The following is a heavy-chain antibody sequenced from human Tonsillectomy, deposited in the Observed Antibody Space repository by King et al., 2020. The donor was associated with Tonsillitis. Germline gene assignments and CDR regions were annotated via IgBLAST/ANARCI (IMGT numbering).Heavy chain of an antibody. D-gene: IGHD3-16*01. CDR2: IKSGDADI. J-gene: IGHJ4*02. CDR1: GYTFTDYY. V-gene: IGHV1-46*01. Sequence: VQLVESGAEVKKPGASVKVSCKASGYTFTDYYLHWVRQAPVQGLEWMGIIKSGDADIEYSHKFRDRVSITRDTSTSTVNMELSSLGSVETAVYFFVRERVGGNFDYWGQGTLVIVSS. CDR3: VRERVGGNFDY.